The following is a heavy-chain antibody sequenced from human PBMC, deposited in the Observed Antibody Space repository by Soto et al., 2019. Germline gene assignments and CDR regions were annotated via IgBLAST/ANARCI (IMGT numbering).Heavy chain of an antibody. Sequence: QVQLQQWGAGLLKPSETLSLTCTVNGGSLTGYYWSWIRQPPGKGLEWIGEVKDGGSTNYSPSLRGRVSISADTSKNHFSLRLNSVTAADTAVYFCARGQEGIVATHWDQGALVTDSS. CDR3: ARGQEGIVATH. J-gene: IGHJ4*02. V-gene: IGHV4-34*01. D-gene: IGHD5-12*01. CDR1: GGSLTGYY. CDR2: VKDGGST.